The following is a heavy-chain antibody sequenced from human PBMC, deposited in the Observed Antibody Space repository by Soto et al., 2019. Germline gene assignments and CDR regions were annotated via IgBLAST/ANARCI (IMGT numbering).Heavy chain of an antibody. Sequence: QVQLVQSGAEVKKPGSSVKVSCKASGGTFSSYAISWVRQAPGQGLEWMGGIIPIFGTANYAQKFQGRVTFTADEATSTAYMELISLRSEDTAVDYCARDMEWELLYNAFDIWGQGTMVTVSS. D-gene: IGHD1-26*01. CDR1: GGTFSSYA. CDR3: ARDMEWELLYNAFDI. J-gene: IGHJ3*02. V-gene: IGHV1-69*12. CDR2: IIPIFGTA.